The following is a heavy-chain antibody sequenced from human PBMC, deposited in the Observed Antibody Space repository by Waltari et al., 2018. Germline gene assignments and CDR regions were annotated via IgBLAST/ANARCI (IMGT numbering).Heavy chain of an antibody. CDR1: GGSISSGGYS. CDR3: ARARHYDILTGYSTGGVFFDY. D-gene: IGHD3-9*01. V-gene: IGHV4-30-2*01. Sequence: QLQLQESGSGLVKPSQTLSLTCAVSGGSISSGGYSWSWLRQPPGKGLEWIGYIYHSGTTYNNPSLKMRVTISVDRSKNQFSLKLSSVTAADTAVYYCARARHYDILTGYSTGGVFFDYWGQGTLVTVSS. CDR2: IYHSGTT. J-gene: IGHJ4*02.